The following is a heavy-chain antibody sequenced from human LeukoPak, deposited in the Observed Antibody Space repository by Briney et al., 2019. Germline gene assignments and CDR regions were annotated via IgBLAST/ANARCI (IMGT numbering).Heavy chain of an antibody. Sequence: ASVKVSCKASGYTFSSFGVTWVRQAPGQGLEWMGWLSGYNDKKSYAKKFQDRVTMTTDTSTSTAYLELRSLRSDDTAMYYCARAGFTVIRGSLEYWGQGTLVTVSS. J-gene: IGHJ4*02. CDR2: LSGYNDKK. CDR3: ARAGFTVIRGSLEY. CDR1: GYTFSSFG. V-gene: IGHV1-18*01. D-gene: IGHD3-10*01.